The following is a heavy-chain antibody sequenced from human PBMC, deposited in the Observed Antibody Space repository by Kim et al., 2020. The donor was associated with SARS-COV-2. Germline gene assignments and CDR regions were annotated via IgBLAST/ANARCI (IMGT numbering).Heavy chain of an antibody. J-gene: IGHJ4*02. Sequence: ADSVKGRFTISRDNSKNTLYLQMNSLRAEDTAVYYCAKTRRISPVLPFDYWGQGTLVTVSS. D-gene: IGHD3-3*02. CDR3: AKTRRISPVLPFDY. V-gene: IGHV3-23*01.